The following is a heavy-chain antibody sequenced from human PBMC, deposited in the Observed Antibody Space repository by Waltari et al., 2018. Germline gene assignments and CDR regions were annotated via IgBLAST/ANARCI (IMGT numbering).Heavy chain of an antibody. CDR3: AAYIGASVGTAAFDV. V-gene: IGHV4-39*01. J-gene: IGHJ3*01. CDR1: GGPITVDGHY. CDR2: LSYSGTT. D-gene: IGHD5-12*01. Sequence: HLRLQVSGAGLAKPSGARSRTWRGSGGPITVDGHYLGCIRQPPGQGLEWIVTLSYSGTTYISPSLKSRVTLSRDTSRNQLSLKLGSVTATDTAVYYCAAYIGASVGTAAFDVWGQGTMVNVSS.